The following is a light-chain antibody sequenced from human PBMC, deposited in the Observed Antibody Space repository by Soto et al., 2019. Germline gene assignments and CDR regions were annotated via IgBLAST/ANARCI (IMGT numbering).Light chain of an antibody. V-gene: IGKV3-20*01. Sequence: ETVMTQSPATLSVSPGERATLSCRASQSVSSSYLAWYQQKPGQAPRLLIFGASSRATGIPDRFSGSGSGADFSLTISRLEPEDFAVYYCQHYDNSPVTFGQGTRLEIK. CDR1: QSVSSSY. CDR3: QHYDNSPVT. J-gene: IGKJ5*01. CDR2: GAS.